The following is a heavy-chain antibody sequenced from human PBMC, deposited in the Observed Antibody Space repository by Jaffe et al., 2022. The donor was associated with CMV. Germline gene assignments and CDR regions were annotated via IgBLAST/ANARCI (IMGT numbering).Heavy chain of an antibody. Sequence: QVQLVQPGAEVKKPGASMNLSCEASGYTFTNYRLHWVRQAPGQRLEWLGWINAGNGITKYSQDFQDRVTLTRDKTANTVYLEMRDLKSEDSAVYYCARLAQRLVEGRWFDHWGQGTRVIVSS. CDR3: ARLAQRLVEGRWFDH. V-gene: IGHV1-3*01. D-gene: IGHD2-8*02. CDR1: GYTFTNYR. CDR2: INAGNGIT. J-gene: IGHJ5*02.